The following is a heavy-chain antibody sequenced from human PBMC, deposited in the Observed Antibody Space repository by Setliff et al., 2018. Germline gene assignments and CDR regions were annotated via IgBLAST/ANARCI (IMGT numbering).Heavy chain of an antibody. J-gene: IGHJ4*02. V-gene: IGHV1-18*01. D-gene: IGHD2-15*01. CDR2: ISTNNGKT. CDR1: GYTFISYG. CDR3: ATGPDIGEFGGNYFNY. Sequence: ASVKVSCKASGYTFISYGISWLRQAPGQGFEWMGWISTNNGKTEYSQKVQGRVTMTTDRSTSTIYMELRSLRSEDTAVYYCATGPDIGEFGGNYFNYWGQGTLVTVSS.